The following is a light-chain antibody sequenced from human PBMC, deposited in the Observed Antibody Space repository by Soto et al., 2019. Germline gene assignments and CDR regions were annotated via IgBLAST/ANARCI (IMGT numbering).Light chain of an antibody. CDR2: DAS. CDR1: RSISDW. J-gene: IGKJ1*01. CDR3: LQYSSHSWT. V-gene: IGKV1-5*01. Sequence: DIQMTQSRSSLSPSVGDRVTITCRASRSISDWLAWYQQKPGKAPELLIFDASNLKSGVSSRFSGSGSGTEFTLTISRLQPDDVATYYCLQYSSHSWTFGQGTKVDIK.